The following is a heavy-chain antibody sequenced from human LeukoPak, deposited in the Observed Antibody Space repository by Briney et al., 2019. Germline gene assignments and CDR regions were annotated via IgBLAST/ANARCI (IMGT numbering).Heavy chain of an antibody. CDR3: ARESLPSIYYGSGSYYTETAGYNWFDP. D-gene: IGHD3-10*01. Sequence: PSQTLSLTCTVSGGSISSGSYYWGWIRQPAGKGLEWIGRIYTSGSTNYNPSLKSRVTISVDTSKNQFSLKLSSVTAADTAVYYCARESLPSIYYGSGSYYTETAGYNWFDPWGQGTLVTVSS. CDR2: IYTSGST. CDR1: GGSISSGSYY. V-gene: IGHV4-61*02. J-gene: IGHJ5*02.